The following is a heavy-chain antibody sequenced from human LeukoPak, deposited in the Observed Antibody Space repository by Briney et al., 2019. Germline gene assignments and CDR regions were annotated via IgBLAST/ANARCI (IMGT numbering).Heavy chain of an antibody. CDR3: ARDTDDFDY. D-gene: IGHD4-17*01. J-gene: IGHJ4*02. CDR1: GFTFRSYS. Sequence: GGSLRLSCAAFGFTFRSYSMNWVRQAPGKGLEWVAVIWYDGSNKYYADSVKGRFTISRDNSKNTLYLQMNSLRAEDTAVYYCARDTDDFDYWGQGTLVTVSS. V-gene: IGHV3-33*08. CDR2: IWYDGSNK.